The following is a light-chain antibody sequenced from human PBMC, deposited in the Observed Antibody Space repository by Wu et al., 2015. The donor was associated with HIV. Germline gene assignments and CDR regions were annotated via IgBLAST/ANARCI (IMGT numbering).Light chain of an antibody. CDR1: QSVSSY. Sequence: EIVLTQSPATLSLSPGERAALSCRASQSVSSYSAWYQQKPGQAPRLLIYDASNRATGIPARFSGSGSGTDFTLTISRLEPEDFAVYYCQQYDASPLTFGGGTKVEIK. J-gene: IGKJ4*01. V-gene: IGKV3-11*01. CDR2: DAS. CDR3: QQYDASPLT.